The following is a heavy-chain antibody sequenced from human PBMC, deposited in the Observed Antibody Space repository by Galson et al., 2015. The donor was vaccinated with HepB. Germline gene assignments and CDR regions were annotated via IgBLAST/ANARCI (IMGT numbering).Heavy chain of an antibody. V-gene: IGHV4-30-4*01. Sequence: TLSLTCTVSGGSISSGDYYWSWIRQPPGKGLEWIGYIYYSGSTYYNPSLKSRVTISVDTSKNQFSLKLSSVTAADTAVYYCARDVLLWFGELPPYYYYYYGMDVWGQGTTVTVSS. CDR2: IYYSGST. J-gene: IGHJ6*02. CDR1: GGSISSGDYY. CDR3: ARDVLLWFGELPPYYYYYYGMDV. D-gene: IGHD3-10*01.